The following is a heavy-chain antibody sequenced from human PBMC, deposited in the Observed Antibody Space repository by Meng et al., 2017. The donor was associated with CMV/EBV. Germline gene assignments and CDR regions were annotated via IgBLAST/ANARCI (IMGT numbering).Heavy chain of an antibody. J-gene: IGHJ4*02. CDR2: IYSGGST. Sequence: GESLKISCAASGFTVSSNYMSWVRPAPGKGLEWVSVIYSGGSTYYADSVKGRFTISSDNSKNTLYLQMNSLRAEDTAVYYCARARKYYYDTPGDFDYWGQGTLVTVSS. CDR1: GFTVSSNY. D-gene: IGHD3-22*01. V-gene: IGHV3-66*02. CDR3: ARARKYYYDTPGDFDY.